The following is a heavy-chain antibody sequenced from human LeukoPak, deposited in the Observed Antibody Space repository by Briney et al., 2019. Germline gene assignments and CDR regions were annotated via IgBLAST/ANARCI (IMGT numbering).Heavy chain of an antibody. CDR3: ARAPYTTGRSFYFDS. D-gene: IGHD2-2*02. CDR2: IWYDGSKN. CDR1: GFTFRNYG. V-gene: IGHV3-33*01. J-gene: IGHJ4*02. Sequence: PGRSLRLSCAASGFTFRNYGMHWVRQAPGKGLEWVANIWYDGSKNYYADSVKGRFTISRGNFNNMLYLQMNSLRADDTALYYCARAPYTTGRSFYFDSWGQGTLVTVSS.